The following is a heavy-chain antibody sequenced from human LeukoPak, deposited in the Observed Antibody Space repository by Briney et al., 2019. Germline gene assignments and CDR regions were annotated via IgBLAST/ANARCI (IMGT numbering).Heavy chain of an antibody. Sequence: GGSLRLSCTASGFTFSSCAVSCVRQAPGKGLEWVSAISGSGNNTYYADSVKGRFTISRDNSKNTLYLQMNSLRAEDTAVYYCAKDWMRGLSEGYYIDVWGRGTTVTVSS. CDR3: AKDWMRGLSEGYYIDV. D-gene: IGHD3-10*01. J-gene: IGHJ6*03. V-gene: IGHV3-23*01. CDR2: ISGSGNNT. CDR1: GFTFSSCA.